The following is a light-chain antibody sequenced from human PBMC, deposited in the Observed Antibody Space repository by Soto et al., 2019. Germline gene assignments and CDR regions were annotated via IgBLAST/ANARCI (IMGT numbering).Light chain of an antibody. V-gene: IGKV3-15*01. Sequence: GLTQSPGTLSLYPGERATLSCRASQSVSSKLAWYQQKPGQAPRLLIYGASTRATGIPARFSGSGSGTEFTLIISSLQSEDSAVYYCQQYNSWLWTFGQGTKVDIK. J-gene: IGKJ1*01. CDR1: QSVSSK. CDR2: GAS. CDR3: QQYNSWLWT.